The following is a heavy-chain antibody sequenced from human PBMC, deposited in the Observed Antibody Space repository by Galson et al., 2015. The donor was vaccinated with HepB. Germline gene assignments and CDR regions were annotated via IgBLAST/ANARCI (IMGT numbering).Heavy chain of an antibody. V-gene: IGHV3-23*01. J-gene: IGHJ4*02. CDR2: ISGSGGST. CDR3: AKGRTEQQLVTPFDY. CDR1: GFTFSDYA. D-gene: IGHD6-13*01. Sequence: SLRLSCAASGFTFSDYAMSWVRQAPGKGLEWVSDISGSGGSTYYADSVKGRFTIPRDNSKNTLYLQMNSLRAEDTAVYYCAKGRTEQQLVTPFDYWGQGTLVTVSS.